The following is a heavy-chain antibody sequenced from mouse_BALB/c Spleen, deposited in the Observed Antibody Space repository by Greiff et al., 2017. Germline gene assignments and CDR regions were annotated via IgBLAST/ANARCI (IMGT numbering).Heavy chain of an antibody. CDR1: GYTFTSYW. V-gene: IGHV1-7*01. Sequence: QVQLQQSGAELAKPGASVKMSCKASGYTFTSYWMHWVKQRPGQGLEWIGYINPSTGYTEYNQKFKDKATLTADKSSSTAYMQLSSLTSEDSAVYYCARRGDSSGPAWFAYWGQGTLVTVSA. D-gene: IGHD3-2*01. CDR3: ARRGDSSGPAWFAY. CDR2: INPSTGYT. J-gene: IGHJ3*01.